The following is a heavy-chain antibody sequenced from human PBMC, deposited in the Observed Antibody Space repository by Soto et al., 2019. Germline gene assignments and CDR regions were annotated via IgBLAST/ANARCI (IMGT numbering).Heavy chain of an antibody. CDR2: IYSGAST. CDR1: GFSVSNSY. CDR3: VRDRFTVFGVAENRFDP. D-gene: IGHD3-3*01. Sequence: PGGSLRLSCAASGFSVSNSYMSWIRQAPGKGLEWLLIIYSGASTYYAGSVKGRFTISRDSSKNTIYLQMNSLGADDTSVYYCVRDRFTVFGVAENRFDPWGQGTLVTVSS. J-gene: IGHJ5*02. V-gene: IGHV3-66*01.